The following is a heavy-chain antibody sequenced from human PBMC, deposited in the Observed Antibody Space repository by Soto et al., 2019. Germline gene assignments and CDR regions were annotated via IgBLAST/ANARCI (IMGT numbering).Heavy chain of an antibody. CDR3: ARSFLEWLLSFYYFDY. CDR1: GFAFSTYA. V-gene: IGHV3-23*01. CDR2: ISGSGGSS. Sequence: PGGSLRLSCAASGFAFSTYAMTWVRQAPGKGLEWVSVISGSGGSSYYADSVKGRFTISRDNSKNTLYLQMNSLRAEDTAVYYCARSFLEWLLSFYYFDYWGQGTLVTVSS. J-gene: IGHJ4*02. D-gene: IGHD3-3*01.